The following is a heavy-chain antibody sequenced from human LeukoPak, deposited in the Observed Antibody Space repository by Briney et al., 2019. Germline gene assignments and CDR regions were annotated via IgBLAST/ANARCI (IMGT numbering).Heavy chain of an antibody. J-gene: IGHJ6*03. V-gene: IGHV1-46*01. CDR1: GYTFTSYY. Sequence: ASVKVSCKASGYTFTSYYMHWVRQAPGQGLEWMGIINPSGGSTSYAQKFQGRVTMTRDTSTSTVYMELSSLRSEDTAVYYCARDPLPYYDSSGYRSYYYYMDVWGKGTTVTVSS. CDR3: ARDPLPYYDSSGYRSYYYYMDV. CDR2: INPSGGST. D-gene: IGHD3-22*01.